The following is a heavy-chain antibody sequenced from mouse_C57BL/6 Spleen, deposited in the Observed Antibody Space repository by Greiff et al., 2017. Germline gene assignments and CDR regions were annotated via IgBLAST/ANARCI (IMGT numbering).Heavy chain of an antibody. CDR1: GFSLSTSGMG. J-gene: IGHJ4*01. CDR2: IYWDDDK. D-gene: IGHD2-2*01. Sequence: QVTLKESGPGILQSSQTLSLTCSFSGFSLSTSGMGVSWLRQPSGQGLEWLAHIYWDDDKCYNPSLKSRPTISKDTSSNQVFLKVTSVDTADTATYYCARAIYYGYDVREYYAMDYWGQGTSVTVSA. CDR3: ARAIYYGYDVREYYAMDY. V-gene: IGHV8-12*01.